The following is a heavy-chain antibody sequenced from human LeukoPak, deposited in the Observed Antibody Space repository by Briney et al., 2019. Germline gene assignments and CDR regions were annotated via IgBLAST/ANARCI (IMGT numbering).Heavy chain of an antibody. CDR2: IYYNGNT. CDR1: GGSISHSNYY. V-gene: IGHV4-39*07. D-gene: IGHD1-26*01. CDR3: ARDPSGSFFNWFDP. Sequence: PSETLPPTLTVTGGSISHSNYYWVWLRQPPGKGLEWTGSIYYNGNTYYNPSLKSRVTISVATSKNQFSLKLRTVTAADTAVYYCARDPSGSFFNWFDPWGQGTLVTVSS. J-gene: IGHJ5*02.